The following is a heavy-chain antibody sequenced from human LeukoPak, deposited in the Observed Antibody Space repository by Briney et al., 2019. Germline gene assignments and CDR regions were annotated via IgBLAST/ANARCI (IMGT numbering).Heavy chain of an antibody. CDR2: ISAYNGNT. V-gene: IGHV1-18*01. D-gene: IGHD2-15*01. CDR1: GYTFTSYG. CDR3: ARDRLGYCSGGSCTRQAFDI. J-gene: IGHJ3*02. Sequence: GASVKVSCKASGYTFTSYGISWVRQAPGQGLERMGWISAYNGNTNYAQKLQGRVTITTDTSTSTAYMELRSLRSDDTAVYYCARDRLGYCSGGSCTRQAFDIWGQGTMVTVSS.